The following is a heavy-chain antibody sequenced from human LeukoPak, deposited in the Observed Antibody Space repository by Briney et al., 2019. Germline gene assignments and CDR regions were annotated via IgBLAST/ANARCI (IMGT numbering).Heavy chain of an antibody. V-gene: IGHV3-53*01. CDR1: GFTVSSNY. D-gene: IGHD6-13*01. CDR2: IYSGGST. CDR3: ARSLSGPYSSSWYYFDY. Sequence: GGSLRLSCAASGFTVSSNYMSWVRQAPGKGLEWVSVIYSGGSTYYADSVKGRFTISRDNSKNTLYLQMNSLRAEDTAVYYCARSLSGPYSSSWYYFDYWGQGTLVTVSS. J-gene: IGHJ4*02.